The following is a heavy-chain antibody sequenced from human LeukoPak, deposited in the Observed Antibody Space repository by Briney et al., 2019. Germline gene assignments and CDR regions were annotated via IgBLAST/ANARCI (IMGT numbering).Heavy chain of an antibody. CDR1: GGTFSSYA. Sequence: GSSVKVSCKASGGTFSSYAISWVRQAPGQGLEWMGGVIPIFGTANYAQKFQGRVTITADKSTSTAYMELSSLRSEDTAVYYCARGPEGYCYYYYMDVWGKGTTVTVSS. V-gene: IGHV1-69*06. CDR2: VIPIFGTA. J-gene: IGHJ6*03. CDR3: ARGPEGYCYYYYMDV.